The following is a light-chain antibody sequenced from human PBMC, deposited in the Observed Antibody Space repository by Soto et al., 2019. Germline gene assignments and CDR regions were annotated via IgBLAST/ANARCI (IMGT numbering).Light chain of an antibody. J-gene: IGKJ2*01. CDR2: GAS. V-gene: IGKV3-20*01. CDR3: QQYGSSPPNT. CDR1: QSVSSSY. Sequence: EIVLTQSPGTLSLSPGERATLSSSASQSVSSSYLAWYQQKPGQAPRLLIYGASSRATGIPDRFSGSGSGTDFTLTISRLEPEDFAVYYCQQYGSSPPNTFGQGTKLEIK.